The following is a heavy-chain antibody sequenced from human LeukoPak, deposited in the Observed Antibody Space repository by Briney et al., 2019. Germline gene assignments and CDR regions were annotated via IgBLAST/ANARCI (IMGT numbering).Heavy chain of an antibody. CDR2: IRYDGSTK. Sequence: PGGSLRLSCAASGFTFSGFGMHWVRQAPGKGLEWVAFIRYDGSTKHYGDSVKGRFTISRDNSKNTLYLQMNSLRAEDTGVYYCAKIPYGDYVLDYYYYMDVWGKGTTVTISS. J-gene: IGHJ6*03. V-gene: IGHV3-30*02. D-gene: IGHD4-17*01. CDR3: AKIPYGDYVLDYYYYMDV. CDR1: GFTFSGFG.